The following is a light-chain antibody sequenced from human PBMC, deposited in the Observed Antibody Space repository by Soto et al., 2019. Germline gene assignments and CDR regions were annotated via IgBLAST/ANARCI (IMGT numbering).Light chain of an antibody. CDR1: NSNIGINA. Sequence: QSVLTQPPSASGTPGQRVTISCSGSNSNIGINAVYWYQQLPGAAPTFLIYSDSQRPSGVPDRFSASKSGTSATLAISGLRSEDEADYYCAAWDDGLRGPVFGGGTKLTGL. V-gene: IGLV1-47*02. CDR2: SDS. J-gene: IGLJ3*02. CDR3: AAWDDGLRGPV.